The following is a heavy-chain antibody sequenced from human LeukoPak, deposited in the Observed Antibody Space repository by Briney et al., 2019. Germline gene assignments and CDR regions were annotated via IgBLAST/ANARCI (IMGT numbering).Heavy chain of an antibody. CDR2: INLNSGGT. J-gene: IGHJ4*02. CDR3: ARDAGYCTGGSCWYFDH. D-gene: IGHD2-15*01. CDR1: VYTFTDYY. V-gene: IGHV1-2*02. Sequence: ASVKVSCKASVYTFTDYYMHWVRQAPGKGLAWMGWINLNSGGTNYAQRFQGRVTMTRDTSISTAYMDLSRLISDDTAVYYCARDAGYCTGGSCWYFDHWGQGTLVTVSS.